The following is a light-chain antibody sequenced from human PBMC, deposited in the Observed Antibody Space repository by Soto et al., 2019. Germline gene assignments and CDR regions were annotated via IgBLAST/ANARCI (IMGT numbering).Light chain of an antibody. CDR2: GAS. V-gene: IGKV3-15*01. J-gene: IGKJ2*01. Sequence: EIVMTQSPATLSVSPGERATLSCRASQSISNNLAWYQQKPGQAPRLLIYGASTRATGIPARFSGGGSGTEFTLTVYSLQSEDFAVYYCQQYYNWPRTFGQGTKLDIK. CDR1: QSISNN. CDR3: QQYYNWPRT.